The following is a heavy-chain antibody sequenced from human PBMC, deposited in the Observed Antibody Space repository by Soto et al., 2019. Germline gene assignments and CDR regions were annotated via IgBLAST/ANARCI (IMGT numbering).Heavy chain of an antibody. CDR1: GFTFSGSA. V-gene: IGHV3-73*01. J-gene: IGHJ4*02. CDR2: IRSKANSYAT. CDR3: TRTSYGDYDVWGDYFDY. D-gene: IGHD4-17*01. Sequence: GGSLRLSCAASGFTFSGSAMHWVRQASGKGLEWVGRIRSKANSYATAYAASVKGRFTISRDDSKNTAYLQMNSLKTEDTAVYYCTRTSYGDYDVWGDYFDYWGQGTLVTVSS.